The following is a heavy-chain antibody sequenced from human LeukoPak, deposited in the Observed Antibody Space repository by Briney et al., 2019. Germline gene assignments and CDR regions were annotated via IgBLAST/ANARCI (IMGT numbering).Heavy chain of an antibody. CDR3: ARGSPPYGSSVYYYYYMDV. D-gene: IGHD6-6*01. Sequence: GASVKVSCKASGGTFISYAISWVRQAPGQGLEWMGGIILIFGTANYAQRFQGRVRITTDESTSTAYMELSSLRSEDTAVYYCARGSPPYGSSVYYYYYMDVWGKGTTVTVSS. V-gene: IGHV1-69*05. CDR2: IILIFGTA. CDR1: GGTFISYA. J-gene: IGHJ6*03.